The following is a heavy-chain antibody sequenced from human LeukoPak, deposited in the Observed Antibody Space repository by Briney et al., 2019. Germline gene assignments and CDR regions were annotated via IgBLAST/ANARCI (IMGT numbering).Heavy chain of an antibody. V-gene: IGHV4-61*02. CDR1: GDSISSGRYY. CDR3: ARETIGTVEGKFDP. J-gene: IGHJ5*02. CDR2: IYTIGST. D-gene: IGHD1/OR15-1a*01. Sequence: PSETLSLTCTVSGDSISSGRYYWSWIRQPAGKGLEWIGRIYTIGSTYYNPSLKSRVTISEDTSKSQFSLKLSSVTAADTAVYYCARETIGTVEGKFDPWGQGTLVTVSS.